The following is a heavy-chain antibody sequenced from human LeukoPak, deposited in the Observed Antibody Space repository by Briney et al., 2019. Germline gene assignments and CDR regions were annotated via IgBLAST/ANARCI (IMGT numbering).Heavy chain of an antibody. Sequence: PGGSLRLSCAASGFTFSNYWMSWVRQAPGKGLEWVANIKQDGSEKYYVDSVKGRFTISRDNAKNSLYLQMNSLRAEDTAVYYCARDNGCYGVVTIYYFDYWGQGTLVTVSS. V-gene: IGHV3-7*05. CDR2: IKQDGSEK. J-gene: IGHJ4*02. CDR1: GFTFSNYW. CDR3: ARDNGCYGVVTIYYFDY. D-gene: IGHD4-23*01.